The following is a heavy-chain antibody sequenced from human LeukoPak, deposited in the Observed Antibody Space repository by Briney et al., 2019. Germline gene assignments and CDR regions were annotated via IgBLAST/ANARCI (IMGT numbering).Heavy chain of an antibody. J-gene: IGHJ4*02. CDR1: GITVSNNY. V-gene: IGHV3-66*01. CDR2: IYSGGST. D-gene: IGHD4-4*01. Sequence: GGSLRLSCAASGITVSNNYMSWVRQAPGKGLEWVPLIYSGGSTYYADSVRGRFTISRDNSRNTLYLQMNSLRVEDTAVYYCARIYNWGQGTLVTVSS. CDR3: ARIYN.